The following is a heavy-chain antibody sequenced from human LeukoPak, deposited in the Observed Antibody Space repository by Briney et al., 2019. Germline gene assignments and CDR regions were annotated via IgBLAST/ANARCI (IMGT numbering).Heavy chain of an antibody. CDR1: GGSISSYY. D-gene: IGHD6-13*01. Sequence: PSETLSLTCTVSGGSISSYYWSWIRQPPGKGLEWIGYIYYSGSTNYNPSLKSRVTISVDTSKNQFSLKLSSVTAADTAVYYCARLRQHYYYGMDVWGQGTTVTVSS. V-gene: IGHV4-59*08. CDR2: IYYSGST. J-gene: IGHJ6*02. CDR3: ARLRQHYYYGMDV.